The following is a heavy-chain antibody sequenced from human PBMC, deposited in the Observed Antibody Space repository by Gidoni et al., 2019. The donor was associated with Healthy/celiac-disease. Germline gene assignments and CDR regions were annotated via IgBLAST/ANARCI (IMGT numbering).Heavy chain of an antibody. J-gene: IGHJ4*02. CDR3: AKDLAWLFDY. Sequence: QVQLVESGGGVVQPGGARRLHCAASGFTFSGYVMHGVRQAPGKGLDWVAFIRYDGSNKYYADSVKGRFTISRDNSKNTLYLQMNSLRAEDTAVYYCAKDLAWLFDYWGQGTLVTVSS. D-gene: IGHD6-19*01. V-gene: IGHV3-30*02. CDR1: GFTFSGYV. CDR2: IRYDGSNK.